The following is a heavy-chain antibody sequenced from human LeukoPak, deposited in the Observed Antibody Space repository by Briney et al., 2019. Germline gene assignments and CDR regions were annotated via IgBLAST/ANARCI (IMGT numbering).Heavy chain of an antibody. V-gene: IGHV3-30*04. Sequence: HPGGSLRLSCAASGFTFSSYAMHWVRQAPGKGLEWVAVISYDGSNKYYADSVKGRFTISRDNSKNTLYLQMNSLRAEDTAVYYCARGSGYSYGYREIQSGAFDIWGQGTMVTVSS. J-gene: IGHJ3*02. CDR2: ISYDGSNK. CDR1: GFTFSSYA. CDR3: ARGSGYSYGYREIQSGAFDI. D-gene: IGHD5-18*01.